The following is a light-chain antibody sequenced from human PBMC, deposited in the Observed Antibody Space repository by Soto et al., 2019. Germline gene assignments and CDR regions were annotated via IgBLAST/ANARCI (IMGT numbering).Light chain of an antibody. CDR2: DAS. CDR3: QQYGSSRT. J-gene: IGKJ1*01. Sequence: EIVLSQSPGTLSLSPGERATLSCRASQSVSYYLAWYQQKPGQAPRLLIYDASSRATGVPDRFSGSGSGTDFTLTISSLEPEDFAVYYCQQYGSSRTFGQGTKVDIK. V-gene: IGKV3-20*01. CDR1: QSVSYY.